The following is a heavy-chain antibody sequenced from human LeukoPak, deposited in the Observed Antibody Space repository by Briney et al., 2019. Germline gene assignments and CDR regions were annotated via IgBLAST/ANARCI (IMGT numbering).Heavy chain of an antibody. CDR2: IYPGDSDT. V-gene: IGHV5-51*01. J-gene: IGHJ6*03. CDR3: ARHGPHCSGGSCYSSGIYYMDV. Sequence: GESLKISCKGSGYSFTSYWIGWVRQMPGKGLEWMGIIYPGDSDTRYSPSFQGQVTISADKSISTAYLQWSSLKASDTAMYYCARHGPHCSGGSCYSSGIYYMDVWGKGTTVTVSS. D-gene: IGHD2-15*01. CDR1: GYSFTSYW.